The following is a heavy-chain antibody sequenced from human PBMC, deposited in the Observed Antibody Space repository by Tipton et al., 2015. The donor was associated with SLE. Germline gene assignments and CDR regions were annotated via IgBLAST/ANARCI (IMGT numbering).Heavy chain of an antibody. CDR1: GGSISSGSYY. CDR2: IYYSGST. CDR3: ARDQWAAAGLDY. Sequence: TLSLTCTVSGGSISSGSYYWSWIRQPAGKGLEWIGYIYYSGSTNYNPSLKSRVTISVDTSKNQFSLKLSSVTAADTAVYYCARDQWAAAGLDYWGQGTLVTVSS. J-gene: IGHJ4*02. V-gene: IGHV4-61*09. D-gene: IGHD6-13*01.